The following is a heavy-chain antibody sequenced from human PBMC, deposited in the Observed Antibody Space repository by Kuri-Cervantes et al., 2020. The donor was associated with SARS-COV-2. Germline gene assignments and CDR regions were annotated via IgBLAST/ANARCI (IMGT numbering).Heavy chain of an antibody. D-gene: IGHD2-2*01. CDR1: GFTFSSYA. Sequence: GESLKISCAASGFTFSSYAMSWIRQAPGKGLERVGRIKSKTDGGTTDYAAPVKGRFTISRDDSKNTLYLQMNSLKTEDTAVYYCTTGADIVVVPAVMGAFDIWGQGTVVTVSS. J-gene: IGHJ3*02. CDR3: TTGADIVVVPAVMGAFDI. V-gene: IGHV3-15*01. CDR2: IKSKTDGGTT.